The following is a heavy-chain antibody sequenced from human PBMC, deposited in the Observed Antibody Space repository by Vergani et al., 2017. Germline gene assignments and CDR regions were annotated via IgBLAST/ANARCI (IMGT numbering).Heavy chain of an antibody. Sequence: EVQLVQSGAAVKKPGESLKISCTCSGYSFTSYWIGWVRQMPGKGLEWMGIIYPGDSDTRYSPSFQGQVTISADKSISTAYLQWSSLKASDTAMYYCARLPGPYYYDSSGYGAFDYWGQGTLVTVSS. CDR1: GYSFTSYW. J-gene: IGHJ4*02. CDR2: IYPGDSDT. V-gene: IGHV5-51*01. D-gene: IGHD3-22*01. CDR3: ARLPGPYYYDSSGYGAFDY.